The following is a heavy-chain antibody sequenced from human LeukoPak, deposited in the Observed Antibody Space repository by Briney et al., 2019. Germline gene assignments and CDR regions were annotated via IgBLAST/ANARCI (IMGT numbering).Heavy chain of an antibody. V-gene: IGHV4-4*07. CDR3: ARDVDNVDIVAPDY. J-gene: IGHJ4*02. D-gene: IGHD5-12*01. CDR2: IYTSGST. Sequence: SETLSLTCTVSGGSISSYYWSWIRQPAGKGLEWIGRIYTSGSTNYNPSLKSRVTMSVDTSKNQFSLKLSSVTAADTAVYYCARDVDNVDIVAPDYWGQGTLVTVSS. CDR1: GGSISSYY.